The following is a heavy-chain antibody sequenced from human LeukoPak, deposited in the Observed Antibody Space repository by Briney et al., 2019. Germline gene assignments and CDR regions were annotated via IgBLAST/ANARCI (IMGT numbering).Heavy chain of an antibody. CDR1: GFTFSSYS. D-gene: IGHD4-11*01. Sequence: GGSLRLSCAASGFTFSSYSMNCVRQAPGKGLEWVSSISSSSSYIYYADSVKGRFTISRDNAKNSLYLQMNSLRAEDTAVYYCARDPFTVTLHDSPNWFDPWGQGTLVTVSS. CDR3: ARDPFTVTLHDSPNWFDP. V-gene: IGHV3-21*01. J-gene: IGHJ5*02. CDR2: ISSSSSYI.